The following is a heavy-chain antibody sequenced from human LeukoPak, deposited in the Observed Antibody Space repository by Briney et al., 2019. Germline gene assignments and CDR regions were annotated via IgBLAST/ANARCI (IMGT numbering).Heavy chain of an antibody. CDR3: ARDGTSPDDY. V-gene: IGHV1-18*01. CDR1: GYTFSNFG. CDR2: ISSNKDKP. D-gene: IGHD1-14*01. J-gene: IGHJ4*02. Sequence: GVSVTVSCKASGYTFSNFGISWVRQAPGQGLEWMGWISSNKDKPKYEQNFQGRFTVASDSSTSTAYMELRNLRSDDTAVYYCARDGTSPDDYWGQGTLVTV.